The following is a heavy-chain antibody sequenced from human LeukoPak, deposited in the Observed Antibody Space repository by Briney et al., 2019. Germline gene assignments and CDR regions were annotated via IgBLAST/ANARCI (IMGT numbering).Heavy chain of an antibody. CDR1: GFTFSSYS. CDR2: ISSSSSYI. CDR3: ATASGTYTSAY. Sequence: GRSLRLSCAASGFTFSSYSMNWVRQAPGKGLEWVSSISSSSSYIYYADSVKGRFTISRDNAKNSLYLQMNSLRAEDTAVYYCATASGTYTSAYWGQGTLVTVSS. J-gene: IGHJ4*02. D-gene: IGHD1-26*01. V-gene: IGHV3-21*01.